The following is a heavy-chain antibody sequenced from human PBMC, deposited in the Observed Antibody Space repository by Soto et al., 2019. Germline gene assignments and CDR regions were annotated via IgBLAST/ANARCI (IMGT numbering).Heavy chain of an antibody. J-gene: IGHJ4*02. V-gene: IGHV3-21*01. CDR3: ARDAGITMVRGATNDY. Sequence: GGSLRLSCAASGFTFSSYSMNWVRQAPGKGLEWVSSISSSSSYIYYADSVKGRFTISRDNAKNSLYLQMNSLRAEDTAVYYCARDAGITMVRGATNDYWGQGTLVTVSS. CDR2: ISSSSSYI. CDR1: GFTFSSYS. D-gene: IGHD3-10*01.